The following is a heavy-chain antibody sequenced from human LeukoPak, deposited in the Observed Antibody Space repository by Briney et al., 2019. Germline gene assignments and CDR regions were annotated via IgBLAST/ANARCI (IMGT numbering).Heavy chain of an antibody. Sequence: ASVKVSCKTSVYTFTDYYIHWVRQAPGRGLEWMGGIVPNSGGTNYVQKFQGRVTMTRDTSISTAYMELSRLRYDDTAVYYCATLGATSFDYWGQGALVTVSS. CDR1: VYTFTDYY. CDR2: IVPNSGGT. D-gene: IGHD1-26*01. J-gene: IGHJ4*02. CDR3: ATLGATSFDY. V-gene: IGHV1-2*02.